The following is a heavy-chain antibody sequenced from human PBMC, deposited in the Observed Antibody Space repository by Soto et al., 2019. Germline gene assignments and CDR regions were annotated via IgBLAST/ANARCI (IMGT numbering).Heavy chain of an antibody. CDR1: GFTVSSNY. J-gene: IGHJ6*02. D-gene: IGHD2-15*01. Sequence: EVQLVESGGGLIQPGGSLRLSCAASGFTVSSNYMSWVRQAPGKGLEWVSIIYSGGSTYYADSVKGRFTISRDNSXNXXSLQMNSLRAEDTAVYYCARSYCSGGSCLPFGMDVWGQGTTVTVSS. V-gene: IGHV3-53*01. CDR2: IYSGGST. CDR3: ARSYCSGGSCLPFGMDV.